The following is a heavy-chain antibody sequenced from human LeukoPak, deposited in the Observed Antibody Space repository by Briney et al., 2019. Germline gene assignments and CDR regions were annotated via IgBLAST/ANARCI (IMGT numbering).Heavy chain of an antibody. V-gene: IGHV3-9*01. D-gene: IGHD5-18*01. CDR3: AKVHGYSYGYFDY. Sequence: PGGSLRLSCAASEFTFDDYAMYWVRQAPGKGLEWVSGISWNSGSIGYADSVKGRFTISRDNAKNSLYLQMNSLRAEDTALYYCAKVHGYSYGYFDYWGQGTLVTVSS. J-gene: IGHJ4*02. CDR1: EFTFDDYA. CDR2: ISWNSGSI.